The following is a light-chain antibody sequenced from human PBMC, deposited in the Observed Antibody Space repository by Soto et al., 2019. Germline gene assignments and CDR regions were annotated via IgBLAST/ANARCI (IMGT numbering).Light chain of an antibody. J-gene: IGKJ2*01. CDR2: SAS. CDR3: QQSYSAPHT. Sequence: DIQMTQSPSSLSASVGDRVTITCRASQSISTFLDWYQQKPGKAPKLLIYSASTLHSGVPSRFSGSGSGTDFTLTISSLQPEDFATYYGQQSYSAPHTFGQAAELEI. CDR1: QSISTF. V-gene: IGKV1-39*01.